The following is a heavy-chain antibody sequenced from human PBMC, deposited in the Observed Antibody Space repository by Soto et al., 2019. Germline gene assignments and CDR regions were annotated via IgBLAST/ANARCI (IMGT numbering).Heavy chain of an antibody. Sequence: SETLSLTCTVSGGSVSSGSYYWSWIRQPPGKGLEWVGYIYYSGSTNYNPSLKSRVTISVDTSKNQFSLKLSSVTAADTAVYYCARARAIFGVVYYFDYWGQGTLVTVSS. CDR1: GGSVSSGSYY. D-gene: IGHD3-3*01. J-gene: IGHJ4*02. CDR2: IYYSGST. V-gene: IGHV4-61*01. CDR3: ARARAIFGVVYYFDY.